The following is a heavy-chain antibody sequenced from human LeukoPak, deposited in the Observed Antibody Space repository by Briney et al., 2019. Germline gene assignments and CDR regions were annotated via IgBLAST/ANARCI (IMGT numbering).Heavy chain of an antibody. D-gene: IGHD3-22*01. CDR1: GFTFSSYA. V-gene: IGHV3-23*01. J-gene: IGHJ4*02. Sequence: GGSLRLSCAASGFTFSSYAMSWVRQAPGEGLKWVSAISGSGGSTYYADSVKGRFTISRDNSKNTLYLQMNSLRAEDTAVYYCAKASAMIVVVSKHFDYWGQGTLVTVSS. CDR2: ISGSGGST. CDR3: AKASAMIVVVSKHFDY.